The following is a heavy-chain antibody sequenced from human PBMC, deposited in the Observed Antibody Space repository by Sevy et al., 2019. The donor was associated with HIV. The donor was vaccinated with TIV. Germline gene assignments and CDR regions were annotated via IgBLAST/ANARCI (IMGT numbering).Heavy chain of an antibody. D-gene: IGHD3-10*01. CDR2: IYYSGST. CDR3: ARLGGMVRGVIIPNWFDP. Sequence: ETLSLTCTVSGGSISSYYWSWIRQPPGKGLEWIGYIYYSGSTNYNPSLKSRVTISVDTSKNQFSLKLSSVTAADTAVYYCARLGGMVRGVIIPNWFDPWGQGTLVTVSS. CDR1: GGSISSYY. J-gene: IGHJ5*02. V-gene: IGHV4-59*12.